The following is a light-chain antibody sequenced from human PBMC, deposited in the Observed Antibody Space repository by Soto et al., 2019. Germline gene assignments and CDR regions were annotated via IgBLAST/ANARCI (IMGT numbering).Light chain of an antibody. CDR3: NSYTSGTTYVV. J-gene: IGLJ2*01. CDR2: GNR. Sequence: QSVLTQPPSVSGAPGQRVTLSCTGNSSNLGAGYDVHWYQQLPGAAPKLVIFGNRNRPSGVPERFSGSKSGTSASLAITGLQAEDEADYYCNSYTSGTTYVVFGGGTKLTVL. CDR1: SSNLGAGYD. V-gene: IGLV1-40*01.